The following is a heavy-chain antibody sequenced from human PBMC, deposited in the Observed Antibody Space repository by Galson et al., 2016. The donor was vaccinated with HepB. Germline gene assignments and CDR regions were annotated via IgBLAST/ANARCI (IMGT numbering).Heavy chain of an antibody. CDR1: GGTFGRYA. D-gene: IGHD2-21*02. V-gene: IGHV1-69*13. CDR2: IIPIFGTS. CDR3: AISWAYCGSACYDFEY. J-gene: IGHJ4*02. Sequence: SVKVSCKASGGTFGRYAISWVRQAPGQGPEWMGGIIPIFGTSNYAQKFQGRVTITADESTSTAYMELNNLKSQDTAVYYCAISWAYCGSACYDFEYWGQGTLVTVSS.